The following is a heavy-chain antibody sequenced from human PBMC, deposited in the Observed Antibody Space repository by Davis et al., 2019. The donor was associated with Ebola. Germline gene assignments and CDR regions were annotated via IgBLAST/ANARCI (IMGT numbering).Heavy chain of an antibody. J-gene: IGHJ4*02. CDR1: GFTFSSYA. Sequence: PGGSLRLSCAASGFTFSSYAMSWVRQAPGKGLEWVSAISGSGGSTYYADSVKGRFTISRDNSKNTLYLQMNSLRAEDTAVYYCAREVRSGYYLYYFDYWGQGTLVTVSS. D-gene: IGHD3-3*01. V-gene: IGHV3-23*01. CDR3: AREVRSGYYLYYFDY. CDR2: ISGSGGST.